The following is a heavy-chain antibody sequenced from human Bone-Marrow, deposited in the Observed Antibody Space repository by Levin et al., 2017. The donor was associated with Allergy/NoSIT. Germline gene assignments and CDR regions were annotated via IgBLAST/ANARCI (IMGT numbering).Heavy chain of an antibody. J-gene: IGHJ6*02. CDR2: INSGSTDI. V-gene: IGHV3-21*01. D-gene: IGHD3-9*01. Sequence: GGSLRLSCVASGFNFSTYNMNWVRQAPGKALEWVSSINSGSTDIYYADSLKGRFTISRDNAENSLYLQMNGLRAGDTAVYYCARDRTYGILRNYGMDVWGQGTTVTVSS. CDR3: ARDRTYGILRNYGMDV. CDR1: GFNFSTYN.